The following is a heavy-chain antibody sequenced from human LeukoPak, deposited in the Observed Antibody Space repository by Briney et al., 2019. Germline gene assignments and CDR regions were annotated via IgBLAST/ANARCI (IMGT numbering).Heavy chain of an antibody. V-gene: IGHV4-61*01. CDR3: ARDLGYFYDRFDP. CDR2: IYYSGST. J-gene: IGHJ5*02. D-gene: IGHD3-22*01. CDR1: GGSVSNGNYY. Sequence: PSETLSLTCTVSGGSVSNGNYYWSWIRQPPGKGLEWIGYIYYSGSTNYNPSLKSRVTISVDTSKNQFSLKLSSVTAADTAVYYCARDLGYFYDRFDPWGQGTLVTVSS.